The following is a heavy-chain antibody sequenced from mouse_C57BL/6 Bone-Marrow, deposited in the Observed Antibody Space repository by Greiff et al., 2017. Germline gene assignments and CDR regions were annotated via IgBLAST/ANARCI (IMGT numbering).Heavy chain of an antibody. D-gene: IGHD4-1*01. CDR3: AREDNWDDFDY. Sequence: VQVVESGAELARPGASVKMSCKASGYTFTSYTMHWVKQRPGQGLEWIGYINPSSGYTKYNQKFKDKATLTADKSSSTAYMQLSSLTSEDSAVNYGAREDNWDDFDYWGQGTTLTVSS. CDR1: GYTFTSYT. CDR2: INPSSGYT. V-gene: IGHV1-4*01. J-gene: IGHJ2*01.